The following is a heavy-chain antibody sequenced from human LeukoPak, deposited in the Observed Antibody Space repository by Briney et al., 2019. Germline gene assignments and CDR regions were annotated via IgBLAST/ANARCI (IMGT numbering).Heavy chain of an antibody. Sequence: SETLSLTCSVSGGSISSNSHYGGWIRQPPGKGLEWIGTVYYTGVTYYNPSLKSRGTISIDTSKNQFSLKLTSVIAADTAVYYCARHEGSHEIKKWGQGTLVTVSS. J-gene: IGHJ4*02. CDR1: GGSISSNSHY. CDR3: ARHEGSHEIKK. CDR2: VYYTGVT. V-gene: IGHV4-39*01.